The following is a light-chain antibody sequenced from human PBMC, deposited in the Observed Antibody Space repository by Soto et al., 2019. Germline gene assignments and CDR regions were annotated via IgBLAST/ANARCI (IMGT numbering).Light chain of an antibody. CDR1: SSNIGAYYD. Sequence: QSALTQPPSVSGAPGQRVTISCTGSSSNIGAYYDVHWYQQVPGTAPKLLIFSNTNRPSGVPDRFSGSKSGTSASLAITGLQAEDEADYYCQSYDTSLRDYVFGTGTKATVL. J-gene: IGLJ1*01. CDR2: SNT. CDR3: QSYDTSLRDYV. V-gene: IGLV1-40*01.